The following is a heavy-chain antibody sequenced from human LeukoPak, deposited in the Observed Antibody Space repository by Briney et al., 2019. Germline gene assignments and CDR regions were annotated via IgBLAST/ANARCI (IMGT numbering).Heavy chain of an antibody. Sequence: GASVKVSCKASGYTFPNYGINWVRQAPGQGLEWMGWISSYNGNTNYAQKLQDRVTMTTDTSTSTAYMELRSLRSDDTAIYYCASDLSGTSNWFDPWGEGTLVTVSS. J-gene: IGHJ5*02. CDR1: GYTFPNYG. D-gene: IGHD6-25*01. CDR2: ISSYNGNT. V-gene: IGHV1-18*01. CDR3: ASDLSGTSNWFDP.